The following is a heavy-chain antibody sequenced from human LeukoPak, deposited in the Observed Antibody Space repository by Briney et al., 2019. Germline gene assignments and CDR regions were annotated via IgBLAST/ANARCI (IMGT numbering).Heavy chain of an antibody. V-gene: IGHV4-38-2*02. J-gene: IGHJ4*02. Sequence: ASETLSLTCTVSGYSISSDYYWGWIRPTPGKGLEWIGSVYHSGTTYHNPSLKSRVTMSVDTSKNQFSLTLTSVTAADTALYYCTRELAGTTVEDWGQGTLVTVSS. CDR1: GYSISSDYY. CDR3: TRELAGTTVED. CDR2: VYHSGTT. D-gene: IGHD1-1*01.